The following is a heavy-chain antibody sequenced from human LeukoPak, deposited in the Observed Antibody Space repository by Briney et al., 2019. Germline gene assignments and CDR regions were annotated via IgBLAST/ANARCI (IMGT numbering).Heavy chain of an antibody. J-gene: IGHJ4*02. D-gene: IGHD5-24*01. Sequence: ASVKVSCKASGYTFTSYYMHWVRQDPGQGLEWMGIINPSGGSTSYAQKFQGRVTMTRDTSTSTVYMELSSLRSEDTAVYYCAREGEVEMATNHFDYWGQGTLVTVSS. V-gene: IGHV1-46*01. CDR1: GYTFTSYY. CDR2: INPSGGST. CDR3: AREGEVEMATNHFDY.